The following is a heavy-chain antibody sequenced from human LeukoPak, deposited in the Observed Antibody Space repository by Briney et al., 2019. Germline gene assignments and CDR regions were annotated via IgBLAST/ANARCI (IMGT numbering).Heavy chain of an antibody. Sequence: PSETLSLTCAVSGASISGSGYYLGWIRQPPGKGLEWIGYIYYSGSTNYNPSLKSRVTISVDTSKNQFSLKLSSVTAADTAVYYCARDCSGGSCYSGGDGHRHNNWFDPWGQGTLVTVSS. CDR1: GASISGSGYY. CDR2: IYYSGST. J-gene: IGHJ5*02. CDR3: ARDCSGGSCYSGGDGHRHNNWFDP. D-gene: IGHD2-15*01. V-gene: IGHV4-61*08.